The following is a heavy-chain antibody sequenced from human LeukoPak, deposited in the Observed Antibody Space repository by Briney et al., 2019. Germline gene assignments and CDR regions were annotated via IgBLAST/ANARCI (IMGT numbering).Heavy chain of an antibody. J-gene: IGHJ4*02. V-gene: IGHV4-39*01. CDR1: GGSISSSSYY. CDR2: IYYSGST. CDR3: ARLTAGTHFDY. Sequence: SETLSLTCTASGGSISSSSYYWGWIRQPPGKGLEWIGSIYYSGSTYYNPSLKSRVTISVDTSKNQFSLKLSSVTAADTAVYYCARLTAGTHFDYWGQGTLVTVSS.